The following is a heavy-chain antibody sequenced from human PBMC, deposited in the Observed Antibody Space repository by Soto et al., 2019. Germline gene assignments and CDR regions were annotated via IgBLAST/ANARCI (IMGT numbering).Heavy chain of an antibody. Sequence: QVQLVESGGGVVQPGRSLRLSCAASGFTFSTSAMHWVRQAPGKGLEWVAVISNAGSKMFYADSVKGRFTISRDNSMNTLYLQMNSLRAEYTAVYYCARGCVAAAVNNWLEPWGQGNLVTFSS. CDR1: GFTFSTSA. CDR2: ISNAGSKM. D-gene: IGHD6-13*01. CDR3: ARGCVAAAVNNWLEP. J-gene: IGHJ5*02. V-gene: IGHV3-30-3*01.